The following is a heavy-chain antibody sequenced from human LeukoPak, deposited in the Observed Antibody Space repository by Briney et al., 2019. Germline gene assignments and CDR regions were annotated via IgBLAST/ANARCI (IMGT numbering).Heavy chain of an antibody. Sequence: PGGSLRLSCAASGFTFSSYAMSWVRQAPGKGLEWVSAISGSGGSTYYADSVKGRFTISRDNSKNTLYLQMNSLRAGDTAVYYCAKLGAAAGRNWYVYWGQGTLVTVSS. D-gene: IGHD6-13*01. V-gene: IGHV3-23*01. CDR2: ISGSGGST. J-gene: IGHJ4*02. CDR1: GFTFSSYA. CDR3: AKLGAAAGRNWYVY.